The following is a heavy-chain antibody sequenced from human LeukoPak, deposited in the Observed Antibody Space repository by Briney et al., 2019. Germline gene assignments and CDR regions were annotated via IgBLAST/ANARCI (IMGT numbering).Heavy chain of an antibody. CDR1: GYTFTGYY. CDR3: ARSTSGLFGY. D-gene: IGHD3-3*01. V-gene: IGHV1-18*04. Sequence: ASVKVSCKASGYTFTGYYMHWVRQAPGQGLEWMGWISAYNGNTNYAQKLQGRVTMTTDTSTSTAYMELRSLRSDDTAVYYCARSTSGLFGYWGQGTLVTVSS. CDR2: ISAYNGNT. J-gene: IGHJ4*02.